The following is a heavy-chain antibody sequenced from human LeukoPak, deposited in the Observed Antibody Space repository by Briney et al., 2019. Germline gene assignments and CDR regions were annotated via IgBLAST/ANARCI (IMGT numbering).Heavy chain of an antibody. J-gene: IGHJ4*02. V-gene: IGHV3-48*01. D-gene: IGHD2-2*01. CDR1: GFTFSSYS. CDR3: AREYCSSTSCLYDY. CDR2: ISSSRSTI. Sequence: GGSLRLSCAASGFTFSSYSMNWVRQAPGKGLEWVSYISSSRSTIYYADSAKGRFTISRDNAKNSLYLQMNSLRAEDTAVYYCAREYCSSTSCLYDYWGQGTLVTVSS.